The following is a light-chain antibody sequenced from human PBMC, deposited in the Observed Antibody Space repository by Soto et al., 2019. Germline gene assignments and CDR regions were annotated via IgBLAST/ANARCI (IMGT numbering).Light chain of an antibody. CDR1: QTITT. J-gene: IGKJ1*01. CDR3: QHFGSSRGT. V-gene: IGKV3-20*01. Sequence: EIVLTQSPGTLSLSPGERATLSCRASQTITTLAWYQRKPGQAPRLLIYRVSSRATGVPDRFSGSGSGTDYTLTISRLEPEDFAVYYCQHFGSSRGTFGQGTKVDIK. CDR2: RVS.